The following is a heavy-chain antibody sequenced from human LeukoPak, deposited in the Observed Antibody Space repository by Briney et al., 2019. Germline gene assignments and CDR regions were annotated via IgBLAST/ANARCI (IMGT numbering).Heavy chain of an antibody. CDR1: GYTFTSYD. Sequence: ASVKVSCKASGYTFTSYDINWVRQATGQGLEWMGWMNPNSGNTGYAQKFQGRVTITADESTSTAYMELSSLRSEDTAVYYCARGSNYYDSSGDGFILDWFDPWGQGTLVTVSS. J-gene: IGHJ5*02. D-gene: IGHD3-22*01. CDR2: MNPNSGNT. V-gene: IGHV1-8*01. CDR3: ARGSNYYDSSGDGFILDWFDP.